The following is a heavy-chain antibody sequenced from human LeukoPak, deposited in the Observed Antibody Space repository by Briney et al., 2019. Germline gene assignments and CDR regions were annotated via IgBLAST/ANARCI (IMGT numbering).Heavy chain of an antibody. CDR3: ARDISGAEPGPFDY. Sequence: PGGSLRLSCVASLFTFSSYAMHWVRQAPGKGLERVAVISYDGSNKYYADSVKGRFTISRDNSKTTLYLKMNSQIAEDTAVYYCARDISGAEPGPFDYWGQGTLVTVSS. CDR2: ISYDGSNK. D-gene: IGHD1-26*01. J-gene: IGHJ4*02. V-gene: IGHV3-30*04. CDR1: LFTFSSYA.